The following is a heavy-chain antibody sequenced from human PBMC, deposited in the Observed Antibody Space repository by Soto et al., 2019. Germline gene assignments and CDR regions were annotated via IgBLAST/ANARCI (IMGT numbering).Heavy chain of an antibody. J-gene: IGHJ4*02. Sequence: PGESLKISCKGSGYSFTSYWISWVRQMPGKGLEWMGRIDPSDSYTNYSPSFQGHVTISADKSISTAYLQWSSLKASDTAMYYCARHRIGYSASDLFAYWGQGTLVTVSS. D-gene: IGHD5-12*01. V-gene: IGHV5-10-1*01. CDR2: IDPSDSYT. CDR3: ARHRIGYSASDLFAY. CDR1: GYSFTSYW.